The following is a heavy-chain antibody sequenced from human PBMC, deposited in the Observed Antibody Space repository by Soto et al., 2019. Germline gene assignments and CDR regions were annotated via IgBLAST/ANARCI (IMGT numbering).Heavy chain of an antibody. V-gene: IGHV1-18*04. CDR1: GYTFTHYG. Sequence: QVHLVQSGGEVKKSGASVKVSCKASGYTFTHYGISWVRQAPGQGLEWMGWISAYNGNTYYTQKVQGRVTMTTDTSTNTAYMELRSLRSDDTAVYYCAREVPATAALLWDYWGQGTLVTVPS. J-gene: IGHJ4*02. CDR3: AREVPATAALLWDY. D-gene: IGHD2-2*01. CDR2: ISAYNGNT.